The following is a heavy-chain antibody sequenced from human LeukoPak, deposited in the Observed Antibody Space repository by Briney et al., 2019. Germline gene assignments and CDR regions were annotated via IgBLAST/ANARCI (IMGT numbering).Heavy chain of an antibody. CDR2: LYSDGRT. J-gene: IGHJ4*02. V-gene: IGHV3-53*01. D-gene: IGHD2-15*01. CDR3: ARGGGYYPIDY. CDR1: GFIFSNYG. Sequence: GGSLRLSCTASGFIFSNYGMNWVRQAPGKGLEWVSVLYSDGRTYYADSVKGRFTISRDTSKNTLYLQVNSLRAEDTAVYYCARGGGYYPIDYWGQGTLVTVSS.